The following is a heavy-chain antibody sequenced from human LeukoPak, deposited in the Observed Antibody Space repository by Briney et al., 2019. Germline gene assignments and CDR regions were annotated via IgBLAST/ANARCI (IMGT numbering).Heavy chain of an antibody. Sequence: ATETLSLTCTVSGGSISSYYWSWIRQPPGKGLEWIGYIYYSGSTNYKPSLKSRVTISVETSKNQFSLKLRSVTAADTAVYYCARAPIVLMAAGVDYWGQGTLVTVSS. J-gene: IGHJ4*02. D-gene: IGHD2-8*01. CDR1: GGSISSYY. V-gene: IGHV4-59*01. CDR3: ARAPIVLMAAGVDY. CDR2: IYYSGST.